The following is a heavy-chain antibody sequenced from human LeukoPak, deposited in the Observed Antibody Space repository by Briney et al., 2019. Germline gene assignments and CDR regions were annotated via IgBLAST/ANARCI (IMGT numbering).Heavy chain of an antibody. CDR3: ARDLSAGYSSNWYDY. D-gene: IGHD6-13*01. V-gene: IGHV3-13*01. Sequence: GGSLRLSCAAYGFTFRSYDMHWVRQATGKGLEWVSAIGTAGDTYYPGSVKGRFTISRENAKNSLYLQMNSLRAEDTAVYYCARDLSAGYSSNWYDYWGQGTLVTVSS. J-gene: IGHJ5*01. CDR2: IGTAGDT. CDR1: GFTFRSYD.